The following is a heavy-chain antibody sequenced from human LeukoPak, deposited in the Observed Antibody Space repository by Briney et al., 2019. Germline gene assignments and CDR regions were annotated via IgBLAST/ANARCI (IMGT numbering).Heavy chain of an antibody. CDR1: GFTFSSYS. CDR3: TRVGGSSSSNY. Sequence: GGSLRLSCAASGFTFSSYSMNWVRQAPGKGLEWVSYISSSSSTIYYADSVKGRFTISRDNAKNSLYLQMNSLRAEDTAVYYCTRVGGSSSSNYWGQGTLVTVSS. V-gene: IGHV3-48*01. J-gene: IGHJ4*02. D-gene: IGHD6-6*01. CDR2: ISSSSSTI.